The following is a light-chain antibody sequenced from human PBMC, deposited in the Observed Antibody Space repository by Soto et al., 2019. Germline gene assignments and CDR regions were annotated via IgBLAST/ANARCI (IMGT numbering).Light chain of an antibody. Sequence: QSALTQPASVSGSPGQSITISCTGTSSDVGGYNYVSWYQQHPGKAPKLMIYEVSKRPSGVPDRFSGSKSGNTASLTVSGLQAEDEADYYCSSYAGSNNSPIDFGTGTKVTVL. CDR2: EVS. CDR3: SSYAGSNNSPID. V-gene: IGLV2-8*01. CDR1: SSDVGGYNY. J-gene: IGLJ1*01.